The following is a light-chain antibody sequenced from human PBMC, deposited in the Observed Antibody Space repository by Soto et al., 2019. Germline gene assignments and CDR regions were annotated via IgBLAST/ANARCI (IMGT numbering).Light chain of an antibody. J-gene: IGKJ4*01. CDR2: DAS. CDR3: QQYDNLPR. Sequence: DIQMTQSPSSLSASVGDRVTTTCQASQDIRKYLNWYQQKPGKAPKLLIYDASNLETGVPSRFSGSGSGTDFTFTINSLQPEDIATYYCQQYDNLPRFGGGTKVDIK. V-gene: IGKV1-33*01. CDR1: QDIRKY.